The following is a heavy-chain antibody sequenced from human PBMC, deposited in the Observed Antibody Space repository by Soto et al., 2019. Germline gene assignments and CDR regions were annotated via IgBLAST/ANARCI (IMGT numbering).Heavy chain of an antibody. CDR1: GFTFSTYA. CDR2: ISGSGSST. Sequence: GGSLRLSCAASGFTFSTYAMSWVRQAPGKGLEWVSAISGSGSSTSYADSVKGRFTISRDNSKNTLYLQMNSLRAEDTAVYNSARHTSYALDFRGQGTAVTVSS. CDR3: ARHTSYALDF. V-gene: IGHV3-23*01. D-gene: IGHD2-2*02. J-gene: IGHJ6*02.